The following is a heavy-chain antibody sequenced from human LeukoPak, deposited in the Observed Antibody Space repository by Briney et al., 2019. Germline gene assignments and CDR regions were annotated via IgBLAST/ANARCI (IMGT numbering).Heavy chain of an antibody. D-gene: IGHD1-14*01. Sequence: GGSLRLSCAASGFAVSSNYMSWVRQAPGKGLEWVSVIYSGGDTYYADSVKGRFTISRDNSKNTLYLQMNSLRAEDTAVYYCARGEGGILATPEDYWGQGTLVTVSS. CDR1: GFAVSSNY. J-gene: IGHJ4*02. CDR3: ARGEGGILATPEDY. V-gene: IGHV3-53*01. CDR2: IYSGGDT.